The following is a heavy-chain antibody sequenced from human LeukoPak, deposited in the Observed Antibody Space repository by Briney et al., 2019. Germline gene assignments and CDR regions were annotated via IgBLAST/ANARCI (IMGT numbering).Heavy chain of an antibody. D-gene: IGHD1-26*01. CDR1: GFTFSSYA. V-gene: IGHV3-23*01. CDR3: AKNPGVGPPYARFDY. CDR2: NGGSGAPT. Sequence: GGSLRLSCAASGFTFSSYAMSWVRQAPGKGLEWVSTNGGSGAPTYYADSVKGRLTISRDNSKNTLYLQMNSLRAEDTAVYYCAKNPGVGPPYARFDYWGQGALVTVSS. J-gene: IGHJ4*02.